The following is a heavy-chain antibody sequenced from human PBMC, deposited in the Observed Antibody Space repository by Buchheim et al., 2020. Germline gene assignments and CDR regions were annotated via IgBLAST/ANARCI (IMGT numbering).Heavy chain of an antibody. D-gene: IGHD2-2*01. CDR3: TRDHRDCISTSCHLLSYYYYYGMDV. V-gene: IGHV3-49*05. J-gene: IGHJ6*02. Sequence: EVQLVESGGGLVKPGRSLRLSCTASGFTFGDYAMSWFRQAPGKGLEWVGFIRSKAYGGTTEYAASVKGRFTISRDDSKSIAYLQMNSLKTEDTAVYYCTRDHRDCISTSCHLLSYYYYYGMDVWGQGTT. CDR1: GFTFGDYA. CDR2: IRSKAYGGTT.